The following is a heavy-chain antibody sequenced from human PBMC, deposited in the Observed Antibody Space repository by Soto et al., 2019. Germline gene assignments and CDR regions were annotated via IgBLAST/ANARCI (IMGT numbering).Heavy chain of an antibody. CDR2: INYSGST. CDR3: AKGGTYSDLMNRDLMNRDYFDP. Sequence: SETLSLTCTVSGGSISNYYWSWIRQSPGKGLEWIGYINYSGSTNYNPSLRSRVTMSVDTSKNQLSLKLSSVTAADTATYYCAKGGTYSDLMNRDLMNRDYFDPWGQGARVTVSS. D-gene: IGHD1-26*01. CDR1: GGSISNYY. V-gene: IGHV4-59*01. J-gene: IGHJ5*02.